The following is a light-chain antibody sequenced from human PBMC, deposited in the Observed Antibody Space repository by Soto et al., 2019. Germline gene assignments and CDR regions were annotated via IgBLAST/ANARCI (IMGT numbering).Light chain of an antibody. V-gene: IGKV3-15*01. Sequence: EIVMTQSPATLSVSPGERATLSCRASQSVSSNLAWYQQKPGRAPRLLIYGASTRATGIPARFSGSGSGTEFTLTISSLQSVDFAVYYCQQYDNWPPITFGQGTRLEIK. CDR1: QSVSSN. J-gene: IGKJ5*01. CDR2: GAS. CDR3: QQYDNWPPIT.